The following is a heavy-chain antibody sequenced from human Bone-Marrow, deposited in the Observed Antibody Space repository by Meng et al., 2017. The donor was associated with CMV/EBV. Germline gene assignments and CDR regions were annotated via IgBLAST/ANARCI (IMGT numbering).Heavy chain of an antibody. Sequence: ASVKVSCKASGYTFTSYDINWVRQATGQGLEWMGWMNPNSGNTGYAQKFQGRVTMTRNTSISTAYMELSSLRSEDTAVYYCARGVRVGVYMIVVANDAFAIWGQGPRVTVSS. CDR3: ARGVRVGVYMIVVANDAFAI. V-gene: IGHV1-8*01. CDR1: GYTFTSYD. D-gene: IGHD3-22*01. J-gene: IGHJ3*02. CDR2: MNPNSGNT.